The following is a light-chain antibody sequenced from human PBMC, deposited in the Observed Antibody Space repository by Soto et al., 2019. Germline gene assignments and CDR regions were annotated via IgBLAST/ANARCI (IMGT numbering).Light chain of an antibody. CDR1: SGHGSYA. Sequence: QPVLTQSPSASASAGPSVTLTCTLSSGHGSYAIEWHQHQPERAPRYLMKFNSDGSHNKGDGIPDRFSGSSSGAEHYLTISNLQAEDEADYYCQTWGNGSHVVFGGGTKVTVL. V-gene: IGLV4-69*01. CDR3: QTWGNGSHVV. J-gene: IGLJ2*01. CDR2: FNSDGSH.